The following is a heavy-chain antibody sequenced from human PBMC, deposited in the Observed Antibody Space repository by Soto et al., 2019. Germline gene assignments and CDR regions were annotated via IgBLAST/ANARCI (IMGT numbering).Heavy chain of an antibody. J-gene: IGHJ5*02. CDR3: AGGPGDSSGWYRWFDP. CDR2: IYYSGST. D-gene: IGHD6-19*01. V-gene: IGHV4-61*01. Sequence: QVQLQESGPGLVKPSETLSLTCTVSGGSVSSGSYYWSWIRQPPGKGLEWIGYIYYSGSTNYNPTLKSRVTVSVDTAKNQVSRKRSSVTAAETAVYYCAGGPGDSSGWYRWFDPWGQGTLVTVSS. CDR1: GGSVSSGSYY.